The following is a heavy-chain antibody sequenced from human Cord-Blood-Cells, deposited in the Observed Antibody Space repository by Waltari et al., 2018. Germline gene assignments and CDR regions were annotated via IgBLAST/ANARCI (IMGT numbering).Heavy chain of an antibody. V-gene: IGHV3-9*03. CDR2: ISWNSGSI. J-gene: IGHJ3*02. D-gene: IGHD7-27*01. CDR3: AKDMTGEGDAFDI. Sequence: EVQLVESGGGLAQPGRSLRLSCAASGFTFDDYAMHWVRQAPGKGLEWVSGISWNSGSIGYADSVKGRFTISRDNAKNSLYLQMNSLRAEDMALYYCAKDMTGEGDAFDIWGQGTMVTVSS. CDR1: GFTFDDYA.